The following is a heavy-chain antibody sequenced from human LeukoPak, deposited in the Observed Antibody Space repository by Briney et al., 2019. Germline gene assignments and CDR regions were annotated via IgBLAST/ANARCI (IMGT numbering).Heavy chain of an antibody. CDR1: GGSISSSSYY. J-gene: IGHJ4*02. Sequence: AESLSLTCTVSGGSISSSSYYWGWIGQPPGKGLEWIGSIYYSGRTYYNPALKSRVTISVDTSKNQLSLKLSSVTAADTAVYYCATRRLQYYDRSGYLFDYWGQGTLVTVSS. CDR3: ATRRLQYYDRSGYLFDY. CDR2: IYYSGRT. D-gene: IGHD3-22*01. V-gene: IGHV4-39*01.